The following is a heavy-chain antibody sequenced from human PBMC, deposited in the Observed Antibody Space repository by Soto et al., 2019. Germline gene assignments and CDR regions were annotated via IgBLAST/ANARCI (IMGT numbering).Heavy chain of an antibody. CDR2: IYPGDSDT. CDR3: ARLQGSGEYDYYGTDV. CDR1: GYSFTSYW. J-gene: IGHJ6*02. V-gene: IGHV5-51*01. D-gene: IGHD3-10*01. Sequence: EVQLVQSGAEVKKPGASLKISCKGSGYSFTSYWIGWVRQMPGKGLEWMRIIYPGDSDTRYSPSFQGQVTISADKSISAAYLQWSSLKASDTAMDYCARLQGSGEYDYYGTDVWGQGTTVTVSS.